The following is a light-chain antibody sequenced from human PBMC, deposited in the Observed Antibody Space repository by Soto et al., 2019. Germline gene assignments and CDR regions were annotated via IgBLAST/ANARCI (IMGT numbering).Light chain of an antibody. CDR1: SSDVGGYNY. V-gene: IGLV2-8*01. CDR3: SSYAGSKNFV. Sequence: QSALTQPPSASGSPGQSVTISCTGTSSDVGGYNYVSWYQQHPGKAPKLMIYEVSKRPSGVPDRFSGSKSGNTASLTVSGLQAEDEVDYYCSSYAGSKNFVFGGGTKVTVL. J-gene: IGLJ2*01. CDR2: EVS.